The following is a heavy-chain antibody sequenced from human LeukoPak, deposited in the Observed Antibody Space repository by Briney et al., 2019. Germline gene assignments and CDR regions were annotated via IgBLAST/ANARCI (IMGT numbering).Heavy chain of an antibody. CDR3: ARHFWSGIDY. CDR1: GGSISSYY. D-gene: IGHD3-3*01. J-gene: IGHJ4*02. Sequence: SETLSLTCTVSGGSISSYYWSWIRQPPGKGLEWIGYIYYSGSTNYNPSLKSRVTISVDTSKNQFSLKLSSVTAAATAVYYCARHFWSGIDYWGQGTLVTVSS. CDR2: IYYSGST. V-gene: IGHV4-59*01.